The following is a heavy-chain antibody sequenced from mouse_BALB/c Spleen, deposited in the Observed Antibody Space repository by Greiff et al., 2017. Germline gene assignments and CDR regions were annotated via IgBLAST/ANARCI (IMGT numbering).Heavy chain of an antibody. D-gene: IGHD2-14*01. J-gene: IGHJ3*01. CDR1: GFTFSSYA. V-gene: IGHV5-6-5*01. CDR3: ARGLGDYRYGCAY. CDR2: ISSGGST. Sequence: EVKLVESGGGLVKPGGSLKLSCAASGFTFSSYAMSWVRQTPEKRLEWVASISSGGSTYYPDSVKGRFTISRDNARNILYLQMSSLRSEDTAMYYCARGLGDYRYGCAYWGQGTLVTVSA.